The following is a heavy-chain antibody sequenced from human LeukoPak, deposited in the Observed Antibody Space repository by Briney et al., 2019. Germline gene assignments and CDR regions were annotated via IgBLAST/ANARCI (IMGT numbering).Heavy chain of an antibody. D-gene: IGHD3-10*01. CDR2: IYYSGST. J-gene: IGHJ4*02. CDR3: ARVITMVRGVIGFFDY. Sequence: PSETLSLTCTVSGGSISSGGYYWSWIRQHPGKGLGWIGSIYYSGSTYYNPSLKSRVTISVDTSKNQFSLKLSSVTAADTAVYYCARVITMVRGVIGFFDYWGQGTLVTVSS. V-gene: IGHV4-31*03. CDR1: GGSISSGGYY.